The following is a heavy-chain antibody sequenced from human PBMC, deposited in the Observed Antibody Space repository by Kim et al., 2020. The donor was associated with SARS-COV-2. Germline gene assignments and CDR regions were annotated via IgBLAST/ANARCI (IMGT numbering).Heavy chain of an antibody. CDR2: INHSGST. CDR3: ARGWYYGMDV. Sequence: SETLSLTCAVYGGSFSGYYWSWIRQPPGKGLEWIGEINHSGSTNYNPSLKSRVTISVDTSKNQFSLKLSSVTAADTAVYYCARGWYYGMDVWGQGTTVTVSS. J-gene: IGHJ6*02. V-gene: IGHV4-34*01. CDR1: GGSFSGYY.